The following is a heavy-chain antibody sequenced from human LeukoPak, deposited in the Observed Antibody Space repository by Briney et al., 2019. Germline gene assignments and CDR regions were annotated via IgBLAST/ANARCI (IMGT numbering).Heavy chain of an antibody. D-gene: IGHD6-19*01. CDR2: ISSSDGTR. V-gene: IGHV3-48*04. Sequence: GGSLRLSCAASGSTFSSYSMNWVRQAPGKGLEWVSYISSSDGTRTYADSVKGRFTISRDNAKNSLYLEMNSLRAEDTAVYYCAREIVSAVAGNFDYWGQGTPVTVSS. CDR1: GSTFSSYS. J-gene: IGHJ4*02. CDR3: AREIVSAVAGNFDY.